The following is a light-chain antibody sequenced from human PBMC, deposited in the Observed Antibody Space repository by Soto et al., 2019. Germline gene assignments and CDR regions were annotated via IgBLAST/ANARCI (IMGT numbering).Light chain of an antibody. Sequence: QSALTQPPSVSVAPGQRVTISCTGSSSNIGAGFDVHWYQQLPGTAPQLLIFGTRNRPSGVPDRFSGSKSGTSASLAITGLQAEDEAHYYCQSYDSSLSGPYVFGTGTKVTVL. J-gene: IGLJ1*01. CDR2: GTR. V-gene: IGLV1-40*01. CDR3: QSYDSSLSGPYV. CDR1: SSNIGAGFD.